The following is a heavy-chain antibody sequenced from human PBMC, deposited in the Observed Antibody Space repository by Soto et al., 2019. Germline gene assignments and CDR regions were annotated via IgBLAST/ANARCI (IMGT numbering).Heavy chain of an antibody. J-gene: IGHJ4*02. D-gene: IGHD5-18*01. V-gene: IGHV3-74*01. Sequence: EVQLVESGGSLVQPGGSLRLSCAASGFTFSSHWMHWVRQAPGKGLVWVSRINSDGSSTTYADSVKGRFTFSRDNAKNTLYLQMNSLRAEDTAIYYCGRDEGYGYGVDYWGQGTLVTVSS. CDR2: INSDGSST. CDR3: GRDEGYGYGVDY. CDR1: GFTFSSHW.